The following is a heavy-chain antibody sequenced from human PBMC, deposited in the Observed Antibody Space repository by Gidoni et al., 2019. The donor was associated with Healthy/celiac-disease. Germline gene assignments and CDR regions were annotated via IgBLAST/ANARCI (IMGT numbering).Heavy chain of an antibody. CDR1: GFSLSNARMG. V-gene: IGHV2-26*01. CDR3: ARILRGEYYYDSSGYYYFDY. J-gene: IGHJ4*02. D-gene: IGHD3-22*01. Sequence: QVTLKESGPVLVKPTETLTLTCTVSGFSLSNARMGVRWSRQPPGKALEWLAHIFSNDEKSYSTSLKSRLTISKDTSKSQVVLTMTNMDPVDTATYYCARILRGEYYYDSSGYYYFDYWGQGTLVTVSS. CDR2: IFSNDEK.